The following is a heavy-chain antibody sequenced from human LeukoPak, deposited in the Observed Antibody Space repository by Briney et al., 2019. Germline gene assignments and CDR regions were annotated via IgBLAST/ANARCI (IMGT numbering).Heavy chain of an antibody. CDR2: ISNSGATV. CDR1: GFPFSSFG. D-gene: IGHD1-1*01. V-gene: IGHV3-48*03. J-gene: IGHJ4*02. Sequence: GGSLRLSCAASGFPFSSFGLNWVRQAPGKGLEWVSHISNSGATVYYADSVRGRFTFSRDNAKNSLFLQMDSLSAEDTAVYYCARITTRYFDYWGQGTLVTVSS. CDR3: ARITTRYFDY.